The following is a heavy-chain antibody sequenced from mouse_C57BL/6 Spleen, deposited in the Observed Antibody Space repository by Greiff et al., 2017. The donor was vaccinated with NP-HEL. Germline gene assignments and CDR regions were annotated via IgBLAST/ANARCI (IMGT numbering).Heavy chain of an antibody. Sequence: EVQLQESGPGLVKPSQSLSLTCSVTGYSITSGYYWYWIRQFPGNKLEWMGYISYDGSNNYNPSLKNRISITRDTSKNQFFLKLNALTTEDTATYYCARMHYGSSAYFDYWGQGTTLTVSS. D-gene: IGHD1-1*01. CDR1: GYSITSGYY. CDR3: ARMHYGSSAYFDY. CDR2: ISYDGSN. J-gene: IGHJ2*01. V-gene: IGHV3-6*01.